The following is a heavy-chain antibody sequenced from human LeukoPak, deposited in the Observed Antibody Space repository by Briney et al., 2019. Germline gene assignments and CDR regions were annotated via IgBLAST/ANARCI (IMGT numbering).Heavy chain of an antibody. J-gene: IGHJ4*02. Sequence: ASVKVSCKASGYTFTGFYMHWVRQAPGQGLEWMGWIDPNIGTTKYSQKFQGRVNMTRDTSISEVYMGLSRLRSDDTAVYYCARLLEHYYFDASGYYDDDYWGQGTPIIVSS. CDR1: GYTFTGFY. V-gene: IGHV1-2*02. CDR3: ARLLEHYYFDASGYYDDDY. D-gene: IGHD3-22*01. CDR2: IDPNIGTT.